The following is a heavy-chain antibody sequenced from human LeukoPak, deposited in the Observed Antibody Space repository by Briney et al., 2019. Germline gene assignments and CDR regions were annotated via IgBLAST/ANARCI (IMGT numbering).Heavy chain of an antibody. CDR2: ISSSSSTI. J-gene: IGHJ3*02. D-gene: IGHD3-22*01. Sequence: GGSLRLSCAVSGFTFSDYWMNWVRQAPGKGLEWVSYISSSSSTIYYADSVKGRFTISRDNAKNSLYLQMNSLRAEDTAVYYCARDSSGYLGAFDTWGQGTMVTVSS. CDR1: GFTFSDYW. V-gene: IGHV3-48*01. CDR3: ARDSSGYLGAFDT.